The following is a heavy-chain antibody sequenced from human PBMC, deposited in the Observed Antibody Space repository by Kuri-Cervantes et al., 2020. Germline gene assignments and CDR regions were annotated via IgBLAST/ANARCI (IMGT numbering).Heavy chain of an antibody. CDR2: VLPLFGRT. V-gene: IGHV1-69*05. D-gene: IGHD4-11*01. J-gene: IGHJ3*02. Sequence: SVKVSCKASGYTFSRLGISGVRQAPGQGLEWMGGVLPLFGRTNYAQKFQGRVTITTDESTSTAYMELSSLRSEDTAVYYCARGYSNYAPDAFDIWGQGTMVTVSS. CDR3: ARGYSNYAPDAFDI. CDR1: GYTFSRLG.